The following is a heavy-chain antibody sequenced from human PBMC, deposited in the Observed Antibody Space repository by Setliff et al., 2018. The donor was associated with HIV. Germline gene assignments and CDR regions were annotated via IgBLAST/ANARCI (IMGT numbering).Heavy chain of an antibody. Sequence: GGSLRLSCAASGFTFISYAMSWVRQAPGKGLEWVSAISGSGGSTYYADSVKGRFTISRDNSKNTLYLQMNSLRAEDTAVYYCARGSIAAAGTLDYWGQGTLVTVSS. J-gene: IGHJ4*02. D-gene: IGHD6-13*01. CDR1: GFTFISYA. CDR2: ISGSGGST. CDR3: ARGSIAAAGTLDY. V-gene: IGHV3-23*01.